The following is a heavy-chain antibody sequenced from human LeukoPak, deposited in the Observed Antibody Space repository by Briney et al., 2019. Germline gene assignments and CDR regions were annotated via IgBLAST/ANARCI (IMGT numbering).Heavy chain of an antibody. J-gene: IGHJ4*02. V-gene: IGHV1-69*11. D-gene: IGHD6-19*01. CDR2: IIPFLNT. Sequence: ASVKVSCKASGGTFSTSAITWVRQAPGQGLEWIGRIIPFLNTNYARKFGGRVTMTADESTTTAYLKLSGLRSEDTAIYYCAINWGSGWNKATDFWGQGTLVTVSS. CDR1: GGTFSTSA. CDR3: AINWGSGWNKATDF.